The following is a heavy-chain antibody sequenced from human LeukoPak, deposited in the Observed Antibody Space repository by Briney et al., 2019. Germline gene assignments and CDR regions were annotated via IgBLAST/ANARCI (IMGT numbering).Heavy chain of an antibody. D-gene: IGHD1-26*01. CDR3: AKSGSYLRVDWLDP. CDR1: GFNFDKYA. Sequence: GGSLRLSCEVSGFNFDKYAMHWVRQAPGKGREWVSGISWNSGSIDYADSVKGRFTISRDNAKNSLYLQMNSLTTEDTAVYYCAKSGSYLRVDWLDPWGQGTLVTVSS. V-gene: IGHV3-9*01. J-gene: IGHJ5*02. CDR2: ISWNSGSI.